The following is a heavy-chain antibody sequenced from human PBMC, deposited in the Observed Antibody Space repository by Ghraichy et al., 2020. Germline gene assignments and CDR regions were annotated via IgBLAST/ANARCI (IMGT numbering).Heavy chain of an antibody. CDR2: ISGSGGST. D-gene: IGHD6-19*01. CDR1: GFTFSSYA. J-gene: IGHJ6*02. V-gene: IGHV3-23*01. CDR3: AKSRAVACTGEHYYYYGMDV. Sequence: GGSLRLSCAASGFTFSSYAMNWVRQAPGKGLEWVSVISGSGGSTYYADSVKGRFTISRDNSKNTLYLQMNSLGAEDTAVYYCAKSRAVACTGEHYYYYGMDVWGQGTTVTVSS.